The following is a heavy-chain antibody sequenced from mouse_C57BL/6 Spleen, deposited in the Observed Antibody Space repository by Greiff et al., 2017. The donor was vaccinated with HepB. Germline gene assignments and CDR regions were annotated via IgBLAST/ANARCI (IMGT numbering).Heavy chain of an antibody. J-gene: IGHJ4*01. CDR3: ASLYDGYYRDAMDY. Sequence: VQLQQSGPELVKPGASVKISCKASGYAFSSSWMNWVKQRPGKGLEWIGRIYPGDGDTNYNGKFKGKATLTADKSSSTAYMQLSSLTSEDSAVYFCASLYDGYYRDAMDYWGQGTSVTVSS. V-gene: IGHV1-82*01. D-gene: IGHD2-3*01. CDR2: IYPGDGDT. CDR1: GYAFSSSW.